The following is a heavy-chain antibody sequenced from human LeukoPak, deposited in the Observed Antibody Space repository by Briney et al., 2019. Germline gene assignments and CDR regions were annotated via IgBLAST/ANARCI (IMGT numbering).Heavy chain of an antibody. J-gene: IGHJ5*02. CDR2: IYYGGST. D-gene: IGHD3-22*01. CDR1: GGSISSYY. V-gene: IGHV4-59*01. CDR3: ARVGSSGYYYGGRWFDP. Sequence: SETLSLTCTVSGGSISSYYWSWIRQPPGKGLEWIGYIYYGGSTNYNPSLKSRVTISVDTSKNQFSLKLSSVTAADTAVYYCARVGSSGYYYGGRWFDPWGQGTLVTVSS.